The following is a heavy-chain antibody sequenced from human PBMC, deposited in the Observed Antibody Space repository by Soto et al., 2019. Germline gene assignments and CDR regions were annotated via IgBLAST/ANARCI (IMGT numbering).Heavy chain of an antibody. CDR2: ISAAGDP. V-gene: IGHV3-13*05. J-gene: IGHJ6*02. CDR3: ARTVGDFYGLDV. CDR1: GFTFRNYD. Sequence: EVQLVESGGGLVQPGGSLRLSCEASGFTFRNYDMHWVRQGTGKGLEWVSGISAAGDPDYADSVEGRFTISRENAQNSSFLQTNSLRVGDTAVYYCARTVGDFYGLDVWGQGTTVIVSS.